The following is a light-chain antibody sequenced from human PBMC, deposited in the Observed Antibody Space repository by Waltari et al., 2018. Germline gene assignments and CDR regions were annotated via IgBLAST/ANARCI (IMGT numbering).Light chain of an antibody. CDR1: QDIRKN. CDR3: QQYANLPLT. J-gene: IGKJ4*01. V-gene: IGKV1-33*01. CDR2: DAS. Sequence: DIQMTQSPSSLSASVGDRVTITCQASQDIRKNLNWFQQKPGKAPQVIIFDASNSQAAVPSRFSGSGSGTDFACTISSLQPEDIGTYYCQQYANLPLTFGGGTRVEIK.